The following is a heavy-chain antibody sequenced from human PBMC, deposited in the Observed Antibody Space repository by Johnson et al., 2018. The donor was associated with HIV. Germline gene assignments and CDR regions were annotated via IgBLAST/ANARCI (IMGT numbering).Heavy chain of an antibody. CDR2: ISYDGSNK. CDR3: ARAASVGLPAGAFDI. Sequence: QVQLVESGGGVVQPGRSLRLSCAASGFTFSSYAMHWVRQAPGKGLEWVALISYDGSNKFYADSVKGRFTISRDKSKKTLYLQMNSLRLEDTAIYYCARAASVGLPAGAFDIWGRGTMVTVSS. V-gene: IGHV3-30*04. CDR1: GFTFSSYA. J-gene: IGHJ3*02. D-gene: IGHD2-2*01.